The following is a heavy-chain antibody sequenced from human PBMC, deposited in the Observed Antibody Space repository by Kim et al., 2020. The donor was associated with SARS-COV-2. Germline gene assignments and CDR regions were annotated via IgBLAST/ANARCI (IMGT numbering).Heavy chain of an antibody. CDR3: AKDKAAPYGDRETPTYYYYGMDV. J-gene: IGHJ6*02. Sequence: SLRLSCAASGFTFDDYAMHWVRQAPGKGLEWVSGISWNSGSIGYADSVKGRFTISRDNAKNSLYLQMNSLRAEDTALYYCAKDKAAPYGDRETPTYYYYGMDVWGQGTTVTVSS. V-gene: IGHV3-9*01. CDR1: GFTFDDYA. D-gene: IGHD4-17*01. CDR2: ISWNSGSI.